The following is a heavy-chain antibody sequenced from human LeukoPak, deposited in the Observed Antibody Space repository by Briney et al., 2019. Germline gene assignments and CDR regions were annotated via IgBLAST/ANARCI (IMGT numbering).Heavy chain of an antibody. V-gene: IGHV1-2*02. CDR1: GYTFTGYY. CDR2: INPNSGGT. Sequence: SVTVSCKASGYTFTGYYMQWVRQAPAQGREWMGWINPNSGGTNYAQKFQGRVTMTRDTSISTAYMELSRLRSGDTAVYYCARAGIAVGYNWFDPWGQGTLVTVSS. J-gene: IGHJ5*02. CDR3: ARAGIAVGYNWFDP. D-gene: IGHD6-19*01.